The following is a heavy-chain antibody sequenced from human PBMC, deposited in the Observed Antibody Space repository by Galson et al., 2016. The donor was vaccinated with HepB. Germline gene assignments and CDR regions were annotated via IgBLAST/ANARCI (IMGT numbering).Heavy chain of an antibody. D-gene: IGHD6-19*01. J-gene: IGHJ5*02. CDR1: GYTFTRYY. V-gene: IGHV1-46*01. CDR2: INPSGGST. CDR3: ARRAVAGTENWFDP. Sequence: SVKVSCKASGYTFTRYYMHWVRQAPGQRLEWMGIINPSGGSTSYAQKLQGRVTMTTDTSTSTAYMELRSLTSDDTAVYYCARRAVAGTENWFDPWGQGTLVTVSS.